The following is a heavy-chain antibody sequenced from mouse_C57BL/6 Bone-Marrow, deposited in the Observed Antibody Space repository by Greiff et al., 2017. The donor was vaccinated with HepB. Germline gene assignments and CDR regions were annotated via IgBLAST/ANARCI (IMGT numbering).Heavy chain of an antibody. CDR3: ARRAFGFNYYGSSQAWFAY. D-gene: IGHD1-1*01. CDR1: GYTFTDYN. V-gene: IGHV1-18*01. CDR2: INPNNGGT. J-gene: IGHJ3*01. Sequence: DVKLQESGPELVKPGASVKIPCKASGYTFTDYNMDWVKQSHGKSLEWIGDINPNNGGTIYNQKFKGKATLTVDKSSSTAYMELRSLTSEDTAVYYCARRAFGFNYYGSSQAWFAYWGQGTLVTVSA.